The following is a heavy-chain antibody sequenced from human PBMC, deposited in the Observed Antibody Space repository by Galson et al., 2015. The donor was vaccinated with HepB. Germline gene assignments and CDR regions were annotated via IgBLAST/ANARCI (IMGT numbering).Heavy chain of an antibody. CDR3: ARPTGHYYDSSGYYSWFDP. J-gene: IGHJ5*02. CDR2: ISAYNGNT. V-gene: IGHV1-18*01. Sequence: SVKVSCKASGYTFTSYGTSWVRQAPGQGLEWMGWISAYNGNTNYAQKLQGRVTMTTDTSTSTAYMELRSLRSDDTAVYYCARPTGHYYDSSGYYSWFDPWGQGTLVTVSS. CDR1: GYTFTSYG. D-gene: IGHD3-22*01.